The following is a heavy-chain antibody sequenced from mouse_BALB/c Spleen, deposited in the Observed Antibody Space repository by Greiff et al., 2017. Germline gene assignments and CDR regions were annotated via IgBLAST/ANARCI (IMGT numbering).Heavy chain of an antibody. J-gene: IGHJ2*01. D-gene: IGHD2-3*01. CDR3: LYDGHY. Sequence: QVQLKESGPELVKPGASVKVSCKASGYTFTSYWMHWVKQRPGQGLEWIGYINPSTGYTEYNQKFKDKATLTADKSSSTAYMQLSSLTSEDSAVYYCLYDGHYWGQGTTLTVSS. V-gene: IGHV1-7*01. CDR1: GYTFTSYW. CDR2: INPSTGYT.